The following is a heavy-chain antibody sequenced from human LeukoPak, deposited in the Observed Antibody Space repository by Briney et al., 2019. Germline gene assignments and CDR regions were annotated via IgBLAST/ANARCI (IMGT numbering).Heavy chain of an antibody. CDR2: MNPNSGNT. Sequence: ASVKVSCKASGYTFTSYDINWVRQAPRQGREWMGWMNPNSGNTGFAQKFQGRVTMTRNASISTAYMELTSLRSEDTGMYYCARDPLRGAAGSYLLDYWGQGTLVTVSS. CDR3: ARDPLRGAAGSYLLDY. V-gene: IGHV1-8*01. J-gene: IGHJ4*02. D-gene: IGHD3-10*01. CDR1: GYTFTSYD.